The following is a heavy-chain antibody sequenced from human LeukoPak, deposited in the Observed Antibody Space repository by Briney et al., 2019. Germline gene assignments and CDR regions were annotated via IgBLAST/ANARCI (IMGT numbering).Heavy chain of an antibody. V-gene: IGHV4-59*01. J-gene: IGHJ4*02. D-gene: IGHD5-24*01. CDR2: IYYSGST. CDR1: GGSISSYY. CDR3: AGSRWLQLYFDY. Sequence: PSETLSLTCTVSGGSISSYYWSWIRQPPGKGLEWIGYIYYSGSTNYNPSLKGRVTISVDTSKNQFSLKLSSVTAADTAVYYCAGSRWLQLYFDYWGQGTLVTVSS.